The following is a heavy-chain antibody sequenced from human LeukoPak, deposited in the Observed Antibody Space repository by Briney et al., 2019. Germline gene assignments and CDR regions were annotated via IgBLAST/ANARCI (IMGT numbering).Heavy chain of an antibody. J-gene: IGHJ5*02. CDR1: GYTFTSYY. CDR3: AGLAGTVTNPRYNWFDP. Sequence: ASVRVSCKASGYTFTSYYMHWVRQAPGQGLEWMGIINPSGGSTSYAQKFQGRVTMTRDTSTSTVYMELSSLRSEDTAVYYCAGLAGTVTNPRYNWFDPWGQGTLVTVSS. D-gene: IGHD4-17*01. V-gene: IGHV1-46*01. CDR2: INPSGGST.